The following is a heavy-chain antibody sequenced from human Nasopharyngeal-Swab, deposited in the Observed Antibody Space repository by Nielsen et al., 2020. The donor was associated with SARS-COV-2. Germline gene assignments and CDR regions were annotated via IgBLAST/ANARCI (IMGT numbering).Heavy chain of an antibody. J-gene: IGHJ4*02. V-gene: IGHV1-46*01. D-gene: IGHD5-24*01. CDR2: VNPSGGAT. CDR3: ARDRDGYNLGTGDY. Sequence: WVRQAPGQGFEWMGVVNPSGGATQYAQKFQGRVTMTSGTSTSTVYVELGSLRSDDTAVYYCARDRDGYNLGTGDYWGQGTLVTVSS.